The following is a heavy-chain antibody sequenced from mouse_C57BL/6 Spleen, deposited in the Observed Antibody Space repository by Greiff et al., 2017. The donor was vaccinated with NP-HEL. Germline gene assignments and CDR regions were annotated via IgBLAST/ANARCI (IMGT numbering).Heavy chain of an antibody. CDR2: IDPSDSYT. V-gene: IGHV1-50*01. J-gene: IGHJ1*03. CDR3: ARSVVTTGWYFDV. Sequence: QVQLQQPGAELVKPGASVKLSCKASGYTFTSYWMQWVKQRPGQGLEWIGEIDPSDSYTNYNQKFKGKATLTVDTSSSTGYMQLSSLTSEDSAVYYCARSVVTTGWYFDVWGTGTTVTVSS. CDR1: GYTFTSYW. D-gene: IGHD2-2*01.